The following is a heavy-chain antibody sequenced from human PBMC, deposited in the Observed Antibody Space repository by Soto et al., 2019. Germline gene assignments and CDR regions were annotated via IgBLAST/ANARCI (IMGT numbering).Heavy chain of an antibody. CDR3: ARNRGATPVY. D-gene: IGHD1-26*01. Sequence: SETLSLTGAVSGDSISGYYCTWIRQPPRKGLEWVGSISYSGTTDYNPSLKSRVSLSVDKSKNQFSLKLRSVTAADTAVYYCARNRGATPVYWGQGTVVPVSP. CDR1: GDSISGYY. CDR2: ISYSGTT. V-gene: IGHV4-38-2*01. J-gene: IGHJ1*01.